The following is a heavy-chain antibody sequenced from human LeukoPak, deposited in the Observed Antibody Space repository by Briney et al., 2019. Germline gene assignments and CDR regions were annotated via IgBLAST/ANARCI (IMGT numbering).Heavy chain of an antibody. CDR2: IAYDGNNQ. Sequence: GGSLRLSCAVSGFTFSSYGMHWVRQAPGKGLEWVALIAYDGNNQYYADSVKGRFTISRDNSKNTLYLQMNSLRPEDTAVYYCAKVGSHFGDYWGQGTLVIVTS. V-gene: IGHV3-30*02. CDR3: AKVGSHFGDY. D-gene: IGHD3-10*01. J-gene: IGHJ4*02. CDR1: GFTFSSYG.